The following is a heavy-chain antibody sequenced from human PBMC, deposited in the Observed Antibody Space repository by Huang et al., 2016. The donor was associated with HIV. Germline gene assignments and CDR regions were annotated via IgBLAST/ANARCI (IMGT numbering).Heavy chain of an antibody. CDR2: IKQDETEK. Sequence: VESGGRSVQPGGSIRLPCVGSTFTFGAYWMSWVRQPPGKGLEWVANIKQDETEKYYVDSVKGRFNISRDNAKKVLFLEMDALRVEDTAIYFCATKTAGMDIWGQGTTVIVSS. V-gene: IGHV3-7*01. CDR3: ATKTAGMDI. CDR1: TFTFGAYW. J-gene: IGHJ6*02.